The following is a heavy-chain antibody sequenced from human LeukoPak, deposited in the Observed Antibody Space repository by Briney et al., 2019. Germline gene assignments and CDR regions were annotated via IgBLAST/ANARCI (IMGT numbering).Heavy chain of an antibody. CDR3: AKDGQPSWNHGHFDY. D-gene: IGHD1-14*01. J-gene: IGHJ4*02. Sequence: GGSLRLFCAASGFTFSSYAMSWVRQAPGKGLEWVSAISGSGGSTYYAASVKGRFTISRDNSKNTLYLQMNSLRAEDTAVYYCAKDGQPSWNHGHFDYWGQGTLATVSS. V-gene: IGHV3-23*01. CDR1: GFTFSSYA. CDR2: ISGSGGST.